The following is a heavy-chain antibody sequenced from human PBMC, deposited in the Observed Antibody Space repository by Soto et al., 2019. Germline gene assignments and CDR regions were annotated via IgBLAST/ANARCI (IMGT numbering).Heavy chain of an antibody. D-gene: IGHD6-19*01. J-gene: IGHJ6*04. CDR1: GFTFSSYG. CDR2: ISYDGSNK. V-gene: IGHV3-30*18. CDR3: AKDYFLCIAEARYHKYV. Sequence: RGSLRLSCAASGFTFSSYGMHWVRQAPGKGLEWVAVISYDGSNKYYADSVKGRFTISRDNSKNTLYLQMNSLRAEDTAVYYCAKDYFLCIAEARYHKYVWGKGTSVTVSA.